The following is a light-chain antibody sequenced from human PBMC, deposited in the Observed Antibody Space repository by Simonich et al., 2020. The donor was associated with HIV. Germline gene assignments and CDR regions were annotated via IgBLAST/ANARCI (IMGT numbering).Light chain of an antibody. CDR1: SGYSHYK. CDR2: VGTGGIVG. V-gene: IGLV9-49*01. CDR3: QTWGTGIWV. J-gene: IGLJ3*02. Sequence: QPVLTQPPSASASLGASVTLTCTLSSGYSHYKVDWFQQRPGKGPRFIMRVGTGGIVGSKGDGLPDPFSGSSSGAERYLTISSLQSEDEADYYCQTWGTGIWVFGGGTKLTVL.